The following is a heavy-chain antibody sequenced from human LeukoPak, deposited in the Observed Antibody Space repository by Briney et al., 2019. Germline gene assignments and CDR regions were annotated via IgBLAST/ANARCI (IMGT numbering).Heavy chain of an antibody. CDR1: GDSVSINSAA. J-gene: IGHJ4*02. Sequence: SQTLSLTCAISGDSVSINSAAWNRIRQSPSRGLEWLGRTYQRSKWYSDYAVSVKSRITINPDISKNQFSLQLNSVTPEDTAVYYCARSPSPYSSGWYFDYWGQGTLVTVSS. CDR3: ARSPSPYSSGWYFDY. CDR2: TYQRSKWYS. V-gene: IGHV6-1*01. D-gene: IGHD6-19*01.